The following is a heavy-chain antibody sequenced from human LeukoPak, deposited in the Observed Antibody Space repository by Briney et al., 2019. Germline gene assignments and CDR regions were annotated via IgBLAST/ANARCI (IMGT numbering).Heavy chain of an antibody. Sequence: RGSLRLSWAASGFTFDDYAMHWVRHAPGKGLEWVSLVIGDGGSRYYAHSVKGRLTISRDNSKNSLYLKMNSLRTEDTALYYCAKDIHYHYDKSGYPAYWGQGTLVTVPS. CDR1: GFTFDDYA. CDR3: AKDIHYHYDKSGYPAY. CDR2: VIGDGGSR. D-gene: IGHD3-22*01. J-gene: IGHJ4*02. V-gene: IGHV3-43*02.